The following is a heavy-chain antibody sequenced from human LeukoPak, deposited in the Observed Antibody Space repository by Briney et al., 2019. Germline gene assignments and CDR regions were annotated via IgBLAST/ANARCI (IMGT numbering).Heavy chain of an antibody. J-gene: IGHJ6*02. V-gene: IGHV4-34*01. CDR2: INHSGHT. CDR1: GGSFSGYY. D-gene: IGHD5-24*01. Sequence: PETLSLTCAVNGGSFSGYYWSWIRQPPGKGLEWIGEINHSGHTNYNSSLKSRLTISVDTSKNHFSLKLSSVTAADTAVYYCARVRAIYKDFYYYYYGMDVWGQGTTVTVSS. CDR3: ARVRAIYKDFYYYYYGMDV.